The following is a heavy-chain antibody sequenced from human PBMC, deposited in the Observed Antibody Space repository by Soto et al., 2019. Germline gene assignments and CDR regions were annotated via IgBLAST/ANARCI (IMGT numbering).Heavy chain of an antibody. D-gene: IGHD3-22*01. J-gene: IGHJ4*02. CDR1: GGSISSTSYY. CDR3: ARGGTYDSSGYYFGPAILHFDY. Sequence: SETLSLTCSVSGGSISSTSYYWGWIRQPPGKGLEWIGSISYSGSPYYNPSLRSRVTISVDTSKNQFSLKLSSVTAADTAVYYCARGGTYDSSGYYFGPAILHFDYWGQGTLVTVSS. V-gene: IGHV4-39*01. CDR2: ISYSGSP.